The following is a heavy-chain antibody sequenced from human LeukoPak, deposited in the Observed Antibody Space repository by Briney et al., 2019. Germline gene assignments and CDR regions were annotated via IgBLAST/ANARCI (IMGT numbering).Heavy chain of an antibody. J-gene: IGHJ5*02. CDR3: ARMVTGFPNWFDP. CDR2: IRNSGDTT. V-gene: IGHV3-23*01. D-gene: IGHD5-18*01. Sequence: PGGSLRLSCAASGFTFSNYVMSWVRQAPGKGLEWVSAIRNSGDTTYYTDSVKGRFTISRDNSENTLYLQMNSLRVEDTAIYYCARMVTGFPNWFDPWGQGTLVTVSS. CDR1: GFTFSNYV.